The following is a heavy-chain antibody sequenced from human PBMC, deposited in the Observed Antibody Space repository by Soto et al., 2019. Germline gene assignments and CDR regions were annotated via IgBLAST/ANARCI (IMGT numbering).Heavy chain of an antibody. CDR3: ARGERQQQRDY. CDR1: GGSISSSSYY. D-gene: IGHD6-13*01. Sequence: SETLSLTCTVSGGSISSSSYYWGWIRQPPGKGLEWIGSIYYSGSTYYNPSLKSRVTVSVDTSKNQFSLKLSSVTAADTAVYYCARGERQQQRDYWAQGTLVTGSS. J-gene: IGHJ4*02. V-gene: IGHV4-39*01. CDR2: IYYSGST.